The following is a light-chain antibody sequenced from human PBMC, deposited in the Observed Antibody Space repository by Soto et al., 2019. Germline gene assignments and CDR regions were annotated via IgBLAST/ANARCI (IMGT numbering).Light chain of an antibody. Sequence: EIVLTQSPGTLSLSPGERATLSCRASQSVSSSYLAWYQQKPGQAPRLLIYGASSRATGITDRFSGSGSGTDFTLTISRLEPEDSAVYYCQQYGSLLWTFGQGTKVEIK. V-gene: IGKV3-20*01. CDR2: GAS. J-gene: IGKJ1*01. CDR3: QQYGSLLWT. CDR1: QSVSSSY.